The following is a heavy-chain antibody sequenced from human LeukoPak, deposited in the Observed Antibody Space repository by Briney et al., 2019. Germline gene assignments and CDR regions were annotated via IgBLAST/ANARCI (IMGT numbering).Heavy chain of an antibody. CDR1: DYSFSSYG. Sequence: ASVKVSCKTSDYSFSSYGFTWVRQAPGQGLEWMGWISAFTGNTTYAQKFQGRVTMTTDSTSSTAYMELSRLRSDDTAVYYCARGYCSSTSCSRGHWGQGTLVTVSS. CDR2: ISAFTGNT. CDR3: ARGYCSSTSCSRGH. V-gene: IGHV1-18*01. J-gene: IGHJ4*02. D-gene: IGHD2-2*01.